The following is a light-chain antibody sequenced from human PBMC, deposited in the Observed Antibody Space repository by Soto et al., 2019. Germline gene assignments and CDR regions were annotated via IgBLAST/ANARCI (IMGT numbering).Light chain of an antibody. J-gene: IGKJ1*01. V-gene: IGKV1-39*01. CDR1: QSISSY. Sequence: DIQMTQSPSSLSASVGDRVTITCRASQSISSYLNWYQQKPGKAPKLLIYAASSLQSGVTSRFSGSGSGTDFTLTISSLQPEDFATYYCQQSYSTTKTFGQGTKVDIK. CDR3: QQSYSTTKT. CDR2: AAS.